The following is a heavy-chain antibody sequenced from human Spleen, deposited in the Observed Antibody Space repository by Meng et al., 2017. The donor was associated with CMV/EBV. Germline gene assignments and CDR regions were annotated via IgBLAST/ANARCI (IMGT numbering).Heavy chain of an antibody. J-gene: IGHJ4*02. Sequence: GGSLRLSCAASGFTVSSNYMSWVRQAPGKGLEWVANINQDGTEKYYADSMKGRFTISRDNVKNSLYLQLNNLRAEDTAVYYCARDLNYQPLWGQGSLVTVSS. CDR1: GFTVSSNY. V-gene: IGHV3-7*01. D-gene: IGHD2-2*01. CDR2: INQDGTEK. CDR3: ARDLNYQPL.